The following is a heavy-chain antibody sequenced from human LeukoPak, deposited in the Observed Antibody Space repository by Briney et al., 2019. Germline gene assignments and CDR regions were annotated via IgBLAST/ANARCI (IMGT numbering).Heavy chain of an antibody. D-gene: IGHD1-1*01. CDR1: GYRFSSYW. V-gene: IGHV5-51*01. CDR2: IYPGDSDT. Sequence: GESLKISFQGSGYRFSSYWIGWVRPMPGKGLEWMGIIYPGDSDTRYSPSFQGQVTISADKSVSTAYPQWSSLKASDTAMYYCARTDRTEDPLDYWGQGTLVTVSS. CDR3: ARTDRTEDPLDY. J-gene: IGHJ4*02.